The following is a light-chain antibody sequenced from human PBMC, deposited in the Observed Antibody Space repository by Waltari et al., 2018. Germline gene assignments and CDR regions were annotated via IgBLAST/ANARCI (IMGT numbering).Light chain of an antibody. CDR2: GAS. Sequence: EIVMTQSPATLSVSPGEKATLSCRVSQRVSSNLAWYQQQPGQSPRRLFYGASTRSTGIPARLSGSGSGTEVTLTISSMQSEDFAVYYCQQYNNWPSTFGGGTKVEIK. CDR1: QRVSSN. CDR3: QQYNNWPST. J-gene: IGKJ4*01. V-gene: IGKV3-15*01.